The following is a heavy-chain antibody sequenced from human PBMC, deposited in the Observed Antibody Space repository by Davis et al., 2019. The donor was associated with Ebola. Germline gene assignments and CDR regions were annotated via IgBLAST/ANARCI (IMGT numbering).Heavy chain of an antibody. CDR2: IKQDGSEK. Sequence: GGSLRLSCAASGFTFSSYWMSWVRQAPGKGLEWVANIKQDGSEKYYVDSVKGRFTISRDNAKNSLYLQMNSLRDEDTAVYYCARDGYCSSTSCLIDAFDIWGQGTMVTVSS. D-gene: IGHD2-2*03. J-gene: IGHJ3*02. V-gene: IGHV3-7*01. CDR3: ARDGYCSSTSCLIDAFDI. CDR1: GFTFSSYW.